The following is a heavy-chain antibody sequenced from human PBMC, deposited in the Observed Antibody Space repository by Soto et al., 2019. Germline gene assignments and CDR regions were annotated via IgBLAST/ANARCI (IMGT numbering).Heavy chain of an antibody. CDR1: GFTFSSYA. V-gene: IGHV3-23*01. CDR3: AKAVYYGDYYFDY. CDR2: ISGSGGST. D-gene: IGHD4-17*01. Sequence: GGSLRLSCAASGFTFSSYAMSWVRQAPGKGLEWVSAISGSGGSTYYADSVKGRFTISRDNSKNTLYLQMNSLGAEDTAVYYCAKAVYYGDYYFDYWGQGTLVTVSS. J-gene: IGHJ4*02.